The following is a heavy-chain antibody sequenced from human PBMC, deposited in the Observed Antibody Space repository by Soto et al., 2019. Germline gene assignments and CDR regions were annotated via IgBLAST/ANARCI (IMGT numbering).Heavy chain of an antibody. V-gene: IGHV4-31*03. J-gene: IGHJ4*02. CDR2: INYRGST. Sequence: QVQLQESGPGLVRPSQTLSLICTVSGGSINSGDSYWNWIRQHPEKGLEWIGYINYRGSTFYNPSLKSRIIISVDTSKNQFSLKLSSVTAADTVVYYCARDAPGVAPYWGQGTLVTVSS. CDR1: GGSINSGDSY. CDR3: ARDAPGVAPY. D-gene: IGHD2-15*01.